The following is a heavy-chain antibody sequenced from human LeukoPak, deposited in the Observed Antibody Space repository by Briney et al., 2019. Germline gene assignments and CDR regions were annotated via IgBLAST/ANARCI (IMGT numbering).Heavy chain of an antibody. J-gene: IGHJ4*02. V-gene: IGHV3-15*01. CDR3: TTEGEYYYDSSGPIPFDY. Sequence: PGGSLRLSCAASGFTFSSYSMNWVRQAPGKGLEWVGRIKSKTDGGTTDYAAPVKGRFTISRDDSKNTLYLQMNSLKTEDTAVYYCTTEGEYYYDSSGPIPFDYWGQGTLVTVSS. CDR1: GFTFSSYS. CDR2: IKSKTDGGTT. D-gene: IGHD3-22*01.